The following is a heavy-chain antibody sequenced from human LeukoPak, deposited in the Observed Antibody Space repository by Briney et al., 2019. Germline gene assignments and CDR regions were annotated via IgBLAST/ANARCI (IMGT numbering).Heavy chain of an antibody. Sequence: SETLSLTCSVSGGSIAVNHYYWGWIRQPPGKGLEWIGSGLYAGNTYSNPSLKSRVTISVDTSKNQFSLKLSSVTAADTAVYYCARRVIAVAGRIDYWGQGTLVTVSS. CDR1: GGSIAVNHYY. V-gene: IGHV4-39*07. CDR3: ARRVIAVAGRIDY. D-gene: IGHD6-19*01. CDR2: GLYAGNT. J-gene: IGHJ4*02.